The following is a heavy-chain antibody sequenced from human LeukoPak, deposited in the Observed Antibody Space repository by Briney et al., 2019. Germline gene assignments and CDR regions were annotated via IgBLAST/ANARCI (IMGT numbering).Heavy chain of an antibody. CDR2: ISTSSVYT. V-gene: IGHV3-21*01. CDR1: GFTFSSYS. J-gene: IGHJ4*02. CDR3: ARDSNYNYWSGSGY. D-gene: IGHD3-3*01. Sequence: GGSLRLSCAASGFTFSSYSMNWVRQAPGKGLEWVSSISTSSVYTYYTDSVKGRFSISRDNAKNSLFLQMNSLRAEDTAVYYCARDSNYNYWSGSGYWGQGTLVTFSS.